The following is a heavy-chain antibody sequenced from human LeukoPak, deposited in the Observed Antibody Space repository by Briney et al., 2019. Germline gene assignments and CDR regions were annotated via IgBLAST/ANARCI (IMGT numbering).Heavy chain of an antibody. D-gene: IGHD2-15*01. J-gene: IGHJ4*02. CDR2: INHSGST. CDR3: ATVVAATYHFDY. Sequence: SETLSLTCAVYGGSFSGYYWSWIRQPPGKGLEWIGEINHSGSTNYNPSLKSRVTISVDTSKNQFSLKLSSATAADTAVYYCATVVAATYHFDYWGQGTLVTVSS. CDR1: GGSFSGYY. V-gene: IGHV4-34*01.